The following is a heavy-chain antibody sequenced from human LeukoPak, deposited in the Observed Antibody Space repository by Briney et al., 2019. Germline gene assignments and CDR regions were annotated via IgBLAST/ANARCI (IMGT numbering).Heavy chain of an antibody. D-gene: IGHD6-6*01. Sequence: GGSLRLSCAASGFTFSSYGMSWVRQAPGKGLEWVSAISGSGGSTYYADSVKGRFTISRDNSKNTLYLQMNSLRAEDTAVYYCAKDIKFSSSSSNFDYWGQGTLVTVSS. CDR1: GFTFSSYG. CDR3: AKDIKFSSSSSNFDY. V-gene: IGHV3-23*01. J-gene: IGHJ4*02. CDR2: ISGSGGST.